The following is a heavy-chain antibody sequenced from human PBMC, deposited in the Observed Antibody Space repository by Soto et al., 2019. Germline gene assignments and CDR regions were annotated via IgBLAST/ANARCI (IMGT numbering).Heavy chain of an antibody. CDR2: ISDDGSNK. Sequence: SGGSPGLSCAASGFTFSNYGMHWVRQAPGKGLEWVAFISDDGSNKYYADSMKGRFTMSRDNSKSTLYLQMNSLRVEDTAVYYCTKRRNVLRFLEWSSGMEVWGQGTTVTVSS. CDR3: TKRRNVLRFLEWSSGMEV. CDR1: GFTFSNYG. V-gene: IGHV3-30*18. J-gene: IGHJ6*02. D-gene: IGHD3-3*01.